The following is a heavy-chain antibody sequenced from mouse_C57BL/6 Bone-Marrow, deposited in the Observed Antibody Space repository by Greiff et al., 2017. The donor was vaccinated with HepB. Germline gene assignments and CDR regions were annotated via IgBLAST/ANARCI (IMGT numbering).Heavy chain of an antibody. CDR1: GYSITSGYY. J-gene: IGHJ3*01. Sequence: EVQRVESGPGLVKPSQSLSLTCSVTGYSITSGYYWNWIRQFPGNKLEWMGYISYDGSNNYNPSLKNRISITRDTSNNQFFLKLNSVTTEDTATYYCARNYGSSYWFAYWGQGTLVTVSA. CDR3: ARNYGSSYWFAY. V-gene: IGHV3-6*01. CDR2: ISYDGSN. D-gene: IGHD1-1*01.